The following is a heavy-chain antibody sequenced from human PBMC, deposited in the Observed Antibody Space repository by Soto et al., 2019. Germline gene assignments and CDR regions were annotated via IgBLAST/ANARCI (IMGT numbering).Heavy chain of an antibody. CDR2: INHSGSA. CDR3: ARVSDY. J-gene: IGHJ4*02. CDR1: GGSFMDYS. V-gene: IGHV4-34*01. Sequence: QVLLQQWGAGRLKPSETLSLTCAVYGGSFMDYSWGWIRQSPGTGLEWIGEINHSGSANYNPSLKSRVTISVDTSKNQFSLKLYSVTAADAAVYYCARVSDYWSQGTLVTVSS.